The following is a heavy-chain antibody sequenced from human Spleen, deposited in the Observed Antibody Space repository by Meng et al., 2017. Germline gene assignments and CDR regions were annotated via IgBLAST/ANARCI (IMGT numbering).Heavy chain of an antibody. CDR2: IKSKTDGGTT. Sequence: GESLKIPCAASGFTFSNAWMSWVRQAPGKGLEWVGRIKSKTDGGTTDYAAPVKGRFTISGDDSKNTLYLQMNSLKTEDTAVYYCTNEQWLVTHIDYWGQGTLVTVSS. J-gene: IGHJ4*02. V-gene: IGHV3-15*01. D-gene: IGHD6-19*01. CDR3: TNEQWLVTHIDY. CDR1: GFTFSNAW.